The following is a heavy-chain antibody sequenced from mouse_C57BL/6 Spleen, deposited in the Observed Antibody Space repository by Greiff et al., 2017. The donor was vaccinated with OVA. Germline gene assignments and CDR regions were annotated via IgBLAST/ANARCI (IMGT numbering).Heavy chain of an antibody. Sequence: VQLQQSGAELVRPGTSVKVSCKASGYAFTNYLIEWVKQRPGQGLECIGVINPGSGGTNYNEKFKGKATLTADKSSSTAYMQLSSLTSEDSAVYFCARTLGLPDYWGQGTTLTVSS. D-gene: IGHD4-1*01. CDR3: ARTLGLPDY. V-gene: IGHV1-54*01. CDR1: GYAFTNYL. CDR2: INPGSGGT. J-gene: IGHJ2*01.